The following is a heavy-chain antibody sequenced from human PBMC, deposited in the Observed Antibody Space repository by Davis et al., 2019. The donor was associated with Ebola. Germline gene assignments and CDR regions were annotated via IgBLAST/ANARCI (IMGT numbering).Heavy chain of an antibody. D-gene: IGHD5-24*01. CDR3: ARDGPEVEYSYYYYGMDV. CDR1: AFTFDDYA. V-gene: IGHV3-20*04. CDR2: INWNGGST. J-gene: IGHJ6*04. Sequence: GESLKISCAASAFTFDDYAMTWVRQAPGKGLEWISGINWNGGSTGYADSVKGRFTISRDNAKNSLYLQMNSLRAEDTAVYYCARDGPEVEYSYYYYGMDVWGKGTTVTVSS.